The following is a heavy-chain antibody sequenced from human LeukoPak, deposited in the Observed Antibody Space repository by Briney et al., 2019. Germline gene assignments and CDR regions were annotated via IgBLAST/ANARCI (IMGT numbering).Heavy chain of an antibody. J-gene: IGHJ4*02. V-gene: IGHV3-64D*06. CDR3: VKDVTGSGDY. D-gene: IGHD3-10*01. CDR1: GFTFNNYA. CDR2: ITSNGGTT. Sequence: GGSLRLSCSASGFTFNNYAMHWVRQAPGKGLEYVSAITSNGGTTYYGDSVKGRFTISRDNSKNTVYLQMSSLRPEDTAVYYCVKDVTGSGDYWGQGTLVTVSS.